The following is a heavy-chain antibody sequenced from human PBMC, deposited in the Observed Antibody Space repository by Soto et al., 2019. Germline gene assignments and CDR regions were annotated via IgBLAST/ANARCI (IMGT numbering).Heavy chain of an antibody. CDR2: IVPIYGIP. V-gene: IGHV1-69*13. CDR3: ARGPNWNARYYYYGMDV. D-gene: IGHD1-1*01. Sequence: SVKVSCKTSGGTVNTHAISWVRQAPGHGFEWMGGIVPIYGIPSHAQKFQGRVTITADEPTTTVYMELSSLRSDDTAVYYCARGPNWNARYYYYGMDVWGQGTTVTVSS. J-gene: IGHJ6*02. CDR1: GGTVNTHA.